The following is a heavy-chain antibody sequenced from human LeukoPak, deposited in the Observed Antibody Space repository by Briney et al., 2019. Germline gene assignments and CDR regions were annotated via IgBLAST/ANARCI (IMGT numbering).Heavy chain of an antibody. D-gene: IGHD3-22*01. J-gene: IGHJ5*02. Sequence: SQTLSLTCAVSGGSISSGGYSWSWIRQPPGKGLEWIGYIYHSGSTYYNPSLKSRVTISVDTSKNQFSLKLSSVTAADTAVYYCARRYPLGLYDNWFDPWGQGTLVTVSS. V-gene: IGHV4-30-2*01. CDR2: IYHSGST. CDR1: GGSISSGGYS. CDR3: ARRYPLGLYDNWFDP.